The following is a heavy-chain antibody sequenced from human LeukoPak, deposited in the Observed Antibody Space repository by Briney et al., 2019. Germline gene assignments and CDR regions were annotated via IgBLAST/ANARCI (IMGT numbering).Heavy chain of an antibody. CDR2: IRYDGSNK. CDR1: GFTFDDYA. J-gene: IGHJ4*02. CDR3: AKDGRYCSSTSCYSAFDY. Sequence: GRSLRLSCAASGFTFDDYAMHWVRQAPGKGLEWVAFIRYDGSNKYYADSVKGRFTISRDNSKNTLYLQMNSLRAEDTAVYYCAKDGRYCSSTSCYSAFDYWGQGTLVTVSS. V-gene: IGHV3-30*02. D-gene: IGHD2-2*01.